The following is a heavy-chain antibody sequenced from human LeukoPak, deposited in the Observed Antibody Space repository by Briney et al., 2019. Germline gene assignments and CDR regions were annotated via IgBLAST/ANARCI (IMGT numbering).Heavy chain of an antibody. D-gene: IGHD2/OR15-2a*01. V-gene: IGHV1-2*02. J-gene: IGHJ4*02. CDR1: GFTFTDHY. Sequence: ASVKVSCKSSGFTFTDHYIHWVRQGRGQGLEWMGYIGPHSTFTSSPQEFQGRVTMTRDASMSTAYMELTRLTSDDTAVYYCVREGEGPLSKDFDYWGQGTLVTVSS. CDR3: VREGEGPLSKDFDY. CDR2: IGPHSTFT.